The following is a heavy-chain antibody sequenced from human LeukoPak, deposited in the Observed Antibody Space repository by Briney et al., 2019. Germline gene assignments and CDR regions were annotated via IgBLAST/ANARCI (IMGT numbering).Heavy chain of an antibody. D-gene: IGHD6-19*01. J-gene: IGHJ4*02. CDR1: GGSFSGYY. CDR3: ARGLQQWLVRLYYFDY. CDR2: INHSGST. Sequence: SETLSLTCAVYGGSFSGYYWGWIRQPPGKGLEWIGEINHSGSTNYNPSLKSRVTISVDTSKNQFSLKLSSVTAADTAVYYCARGLQQWLVRLYYFDYWGQGTLVTVSS. V-gene: IGHV4-34*01.